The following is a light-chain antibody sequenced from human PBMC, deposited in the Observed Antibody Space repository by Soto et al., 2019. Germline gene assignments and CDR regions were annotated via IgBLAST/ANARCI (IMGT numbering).Light chain of an antibody. V-gene: IGKV3-11*01. CDR2: GTS. J-gene: IGKJ1*01. CDR1: QSFSNS. Sequence: EIVLTQSPATLSLSPGERATLSCRASQSFSNSLAWYQQRPGQAPRLLIYGTSNRATGIPARFSGSGSGTDFTLTINSLEPEDFAVYYCQQCGNSWTFGQGTKAEIK. CDR3: QQCGNSWT.